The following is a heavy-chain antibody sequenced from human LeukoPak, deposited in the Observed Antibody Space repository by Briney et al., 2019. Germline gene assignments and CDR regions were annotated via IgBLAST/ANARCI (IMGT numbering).Heavy chain of an antibody. CDR3: AKGGYIGYNGLFDI. J-gene: IGHJ3*02. V-gene: IGHV3-23*01. CDR2: ISAGGTAI. Sequence: GGSLRLSCAASGFTFAPYIVSWVRQAPGKGLQWVSAISAGGTAIYYAGSVKGRFTISRDDSNNMLYLQMNSLRDEDTATYYCAKGGYIGYNGLFDIWGQGTTVTVSS. CDR1: GFTFAPYI. D-gene: IGHD5-12*01.